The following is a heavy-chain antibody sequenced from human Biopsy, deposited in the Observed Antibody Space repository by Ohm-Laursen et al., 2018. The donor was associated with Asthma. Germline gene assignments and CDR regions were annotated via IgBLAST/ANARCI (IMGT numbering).Heavy chain of an antibody. CDR3: ARHWDWGSFFDY. Sequence: TLSLTCTVYGGYLTGHYWNWIRQPPGKGLEWIGEIDQSGCTNYNPSLKSRVTISADTSKNQFHLNLSSVTAADTAVYYCARHWDWGSFFDYWGQGTPVTVSS. CDR1: GGYLTGHY. J-gene: IGHJ4*02. V-gene: IGHV4-34*01. CDR2: IDQSGCT. D-gene: IGHD7-27*01.